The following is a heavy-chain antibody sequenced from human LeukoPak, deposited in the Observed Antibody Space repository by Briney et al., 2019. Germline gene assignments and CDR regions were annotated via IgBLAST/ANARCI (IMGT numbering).Heavy chain of an antibody. D-gene: IGHD3-9*01. CDR2: INGGNGNT. Sequence: ASVKVSCKASGYTFTTYAIHWVRQAPGHRLEWMGWINGGNGNTKYSQKFQGRATITRDTSASTAYMELRSLRSEDTAVYYCARAPYDFLTGYSLNWFDPWGQGTLVTVSS. CDR3: ARAPYDFLTGYSLNWFDP. J-gene: IGHJ5*02. CDR1: GYTFTTYA. V-gene: IGHV1-3*01.